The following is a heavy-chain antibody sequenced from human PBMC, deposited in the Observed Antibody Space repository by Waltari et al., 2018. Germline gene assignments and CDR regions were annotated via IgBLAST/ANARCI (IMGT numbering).Heavy chain of an antibody. CDR2: ISVDNGNT. V-gene: IGHV1-18*01. Sequence: QVHLVQSGPELKKPGASVRVSCEASGYTFTKYGVSWVRQAPGQGLEWVGWISVDNGNTNYAQKFQGRVTLTTDTSTNIAYMEMRSLRSDDTAVYFCARGQWVVGGGHGFDMWGQGTRVAVSS. CDR1: GYTFTKYG. CDR3: ARGQWVVGGGHGFDM. D-gene: IGHD6-19*01. J-gene: IGHJ3*02.